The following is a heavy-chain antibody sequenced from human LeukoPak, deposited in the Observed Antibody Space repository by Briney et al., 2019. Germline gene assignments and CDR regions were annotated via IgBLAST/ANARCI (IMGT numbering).Heavy chain of an antibody. CDR1: GMTVSSNY. J-gene: IGHJ4*02. CDR3: ARDQASSSSSPY. CDR2: IYTGGST. D-gene: IGHD2-2*01. V-gene: IGHV3-66*01. Sequence: GGSLRLSCAASGMTVSSNYIMWVRQPPGKGLEWVSSIYTGGSTYYADAVKGRFTISRDNSKNTVNLQMNSLRAEDTAVYYCARDQASSSSSPYWGQGTLVTVSS.